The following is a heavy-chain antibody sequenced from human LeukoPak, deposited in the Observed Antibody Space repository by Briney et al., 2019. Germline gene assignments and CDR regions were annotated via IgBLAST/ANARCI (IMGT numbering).Heavy chain of an antibody. Sequence: GGSLRLSCAASGFTFSSYGMSWVRQAPGKGLEWVSAISGSGGSTYYAYSVKGRFTISRDNSKNPLYLQMNSLRAEDTAVYYFAKKGGSGRYSCFDPWGQGTLVTVPS. CDR3: AKKGGSGRYSCFDP. D-gene: IGHD3-10*01. CDR2: ISGSGGST. V-gene: IGHV3-23*01. CDR1: GFTFSSYG. J-gene: IGHJ5*02.